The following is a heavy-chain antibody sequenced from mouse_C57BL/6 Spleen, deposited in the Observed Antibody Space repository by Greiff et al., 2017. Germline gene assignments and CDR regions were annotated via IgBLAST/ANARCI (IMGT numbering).Heavy chain of an antibody. J-gene: IGHJ3*01. Sequence: VQLQESGAELVKPGASVKLSCKASGYTFTEYTIHWVKQRSGQCLEWIGWFYPGRGSIKSNEKVKDKATLTADKSSSTSYMELSRLTSEDSAVYFCARHEERAWDEGFAYWGQGTLVTVSA. V-gene: IGHV1-62-2*01. CDR1: GYTFTEYT. D-gene: IGHD4-1*01. CDR2: FYPGRGSI. CDR3: ARHEERAWDEGFAY.